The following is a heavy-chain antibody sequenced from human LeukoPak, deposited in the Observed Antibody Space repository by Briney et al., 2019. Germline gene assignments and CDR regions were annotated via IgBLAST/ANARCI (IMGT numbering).Heavy chain of an antibody. J-gene: IGHJ6*02. D-gene: IGHD3-16*01. CDR1: GGSISSYY. CDR3: ASSTLYYGMDV. V-gene: IGHV4-59*08. Sequence: SETLSLTCTVSGGSISSYYWSWLRQPPGKGLEGLGYIYDSGSTNYNTSLKSRVTISVDTSKNQFSLKLSSVTAADTAVYYCASSTLYYGMDVWGQGTTVTVSS. CDR2: IYDSGST.